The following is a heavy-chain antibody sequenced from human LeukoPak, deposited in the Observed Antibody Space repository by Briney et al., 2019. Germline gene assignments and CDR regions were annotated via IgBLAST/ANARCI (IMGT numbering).Heavy chain of an antibody. CDR2: INHSGST. CDR1: GGSFSGYY. V-gene: IGHV4-34*01. J-gene: IGHJ5*02. Sequence: SETLSLTCAVYGGSFSGYYWSWIRQSPGKGLEWIGEINHSGSTNYNPSLKSRVTISVDTSKKQFSLKLSSVTAAATAVYHCAIGSISLLENWFDPWGQGTRVTVSS. CDR3: AIGSISLLENWFDP. D-gene: IGHD3-3*01.